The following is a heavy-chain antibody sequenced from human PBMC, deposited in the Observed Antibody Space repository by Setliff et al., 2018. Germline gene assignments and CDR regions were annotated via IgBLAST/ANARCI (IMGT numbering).Heavy chain of an antibody. CDR3: ARGEYTSLPSGVYYHMDV. Sequence: GASVKVSCKASGYTFTSYAMNWVRQAPGQGLGWMGWINTNTGNPTYAQGFTGRFVFSLDTSVSTTYLQISSLKAEDTAVYYCARGEYTSLPSGVYYHMDVWGKGTTVTVSS. CDR2: INTNTGNP. V-gene: IGHV7-4-1*02. D-gene: IGHD6-6*01. CDR1: GYTFTSYA. J-gene: IGHJ6*03.